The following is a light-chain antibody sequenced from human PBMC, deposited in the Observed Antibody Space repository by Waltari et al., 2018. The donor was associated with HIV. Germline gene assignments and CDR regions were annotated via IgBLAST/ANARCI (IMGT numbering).Light chain of an antibody. J-gene: IGLJ3*02. Sequence: QSVVTQPPSASGTPGQRVTISCSGSNSNIGSNTVDWYQQLPGTAPRLLIYSKNQRPSGVPDRFSGSKSGTSASLAISGLQSEDEADYYCAAWDDSLSGWVFGGGTKLTVL. CDR3: AAWDDSLSGWV. V-gene: IGLV1-44*01. CDR2: SKN. CDR1: NSNIGSNT.